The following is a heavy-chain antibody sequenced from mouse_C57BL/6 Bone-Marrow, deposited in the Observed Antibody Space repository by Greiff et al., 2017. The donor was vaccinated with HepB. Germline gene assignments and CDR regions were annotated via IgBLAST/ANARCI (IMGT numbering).Heavy chain of an antibody. CDR2: IYPGGGYT. CDR1: GYTFTNYW. D-gene: IGHD1-1*01. Sequence: QVQLKQSGAELVRPGTSVKMSCKASGYTFTNYWIGWAKQRPGHGLEWIGDIYPGGGYTNYNEKFKGKATLTADKSSSTAYMQFSSLTSEDSAIYYCARKGTTVDAMDYWGQGTSVTVSS. CDR3: ARKGTTVDAMDY. V-gene: IGHV1-63*01. J-gene: IGHJ4*01.